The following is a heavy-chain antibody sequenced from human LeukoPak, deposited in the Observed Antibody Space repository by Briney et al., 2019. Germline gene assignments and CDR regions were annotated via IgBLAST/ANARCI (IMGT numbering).Heavy chain of an antibody. V-gene: IGHV4-4*07. CDR1: GGSISSYY. CDR2: IYTSGST. D-gene: IGHD3-9*01. J-gene: IGHJ6*02. Sequence: PSETLSLTCTVSGGSISSYYWSWTRQPAGKGLEWIGRIYTSGSTNYNPSLKGRVTMSVDTSKNQFSLKLSSVTAADTAVYYCAREYGTGTYYDILTGYLDDPEGYYYYGMDVWGQGTTVTVSS. CDR3: AREYGTGTYYDILTGYLDDPEGYYYYGMDV.